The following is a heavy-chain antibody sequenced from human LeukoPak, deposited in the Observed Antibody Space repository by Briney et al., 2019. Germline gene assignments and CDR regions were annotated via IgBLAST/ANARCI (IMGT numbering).Heavy chain of an antibody. CDR3: VKRQCSGVIRYFIDY. V-gene: IGHV3-23*01. CDR2: ISGSGGST. Sequence: PGGSLRLSCAASGFTFSSYAMTWVRQAPGKGLEWVSVISGSGGSTYYADSVKGRFTISRDNSKNTVYLQMNSLRVEDTAVYYCVKRQCSGVIRYFIDYWGQGTLVTVSS. J-gene: IGHJ4*02. CDR1: GFTFSSYA. D-gene: IGHD2-15*01.